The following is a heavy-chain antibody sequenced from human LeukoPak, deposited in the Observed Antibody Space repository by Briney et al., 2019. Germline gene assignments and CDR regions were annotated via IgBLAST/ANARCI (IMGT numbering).Heavy chain of an antibody. CDR1: GFTFSSYA. CDR3: AKDGFLEWLLPYYFHS. J-gene: IGHJ4*02. V-gene: IGHV3-23*01. Sequence: PGGSLRLSCVASGFTFSSYAMSWVRQAPGKGLEWVSSIVASGNTIYYGDSVKGRFTISRDISKSTLYLHMHSLRAEDTAVYSCAKDGFLEWLLPYYFHSWGQGTLVTVSS. D-gene: IGHD3-3*01. CDR2: IVASGNTI.